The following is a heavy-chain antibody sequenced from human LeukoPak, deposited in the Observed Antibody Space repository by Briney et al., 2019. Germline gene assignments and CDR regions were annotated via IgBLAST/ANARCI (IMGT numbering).Heavy chain of an antibody. CDR1: GYTFTGCY. J-gene: IGHJ4*02. CDR3: ASPCSGGSCYAY. CDR2: INPNSGGT. Sequence: ASVKVSCKASGYTFTGCYMHWVRQAPGQGLEWMGWINPNSGGTNYAQKFQGRVTMTRDTSISTDYMELSRLRSDDTAVYYCASPCSGGSCYAYWGQGTLVTVSS. D-gene: IGHD2-15*01. V-gene: IGHV1-2*02.